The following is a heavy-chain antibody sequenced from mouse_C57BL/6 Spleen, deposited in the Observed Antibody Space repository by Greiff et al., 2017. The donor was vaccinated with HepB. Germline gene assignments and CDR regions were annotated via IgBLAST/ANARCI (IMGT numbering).Heavy chain of an antibody. D-gene: IGHD2-5*01. Sequence: VQLQQSGPELVKPGASVKISCKASGYSFTGYYMNWVKQSPEKSLEWIGEINPSTGGTTYNQKFKAKATLTVDKSSSTAYMQLKSLTSEDSAVYYCARTAYYSNYAWFAYWGQGTLVTVSA. CDR2: INPSTGGT. J-gene: IGHJ3*01. V-gene: IGHV1-42*01. CDR1: GYSFTGYY. CDR3: ARTAYYSNYAWFAY.